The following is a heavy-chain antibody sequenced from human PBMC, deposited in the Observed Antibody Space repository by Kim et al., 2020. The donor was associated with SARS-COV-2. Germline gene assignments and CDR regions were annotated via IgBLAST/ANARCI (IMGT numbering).Heavy chain of an antibody. CDR2: ISYDGSNK. J-gene: IGHJ4*02. CDR1: GFTFSSYG. V-gene: IGHV3-30*18. D-gene: IGHD4-17*01. Sequence: GGSLRLSCAASGFTFSSYGMHWVRQVPGKGLEWVAVISYDGSNKYYADSVKGRFTISRDNSKNTLYLQMNSLRAEDTAVYYCAKGRVSNYGGYDYWGQGTLVTVSS. CDR3: AKGRVSNYGGYDY.